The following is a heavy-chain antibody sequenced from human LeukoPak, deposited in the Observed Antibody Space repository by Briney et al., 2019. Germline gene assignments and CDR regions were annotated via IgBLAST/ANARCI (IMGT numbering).Heavy chain of an antibody. CDR3: ARDFNYYDSSGYFGY. V-gene: IGHV3-30-3*01. D-gene: IGHD3-22*01. CDR1: GFTFSSYA. Sequence: GGSLRLSCAASGFTFSSYAMHWVRQAPGNGLEWVAVISYDGSNKYYADSVKGRFTISRDNSKNTLYLQMNSLRAEDTAVYYCARDFNYYDSSGYFGYWGQGTLVTVSS. CDR2: ISYDGSNK. J-gene: IGHJ4*02.